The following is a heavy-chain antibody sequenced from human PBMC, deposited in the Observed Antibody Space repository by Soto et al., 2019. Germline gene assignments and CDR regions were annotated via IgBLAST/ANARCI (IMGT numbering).Heavy chain of an antibody. D-gene: IGHD1-1*01. J-gene: IGHJ4*02. CDR3: ARSLTLRGYNPLFDY. CDR2: IIPIFGTA. Sequence: QVQLAQSGAEVKKPGSSVKVSCKASGGTFSSYAISWVRQAPGQGLEWMGGIIPIFGTANYAQKFQGRVTITADESTSTAYMELSSLRSEDTAVYYCARSLTLRGYNPLFDYWGQGTLVTVSS. CDR1: GGTFSSYA. V-gene: IGHV1-69*01.